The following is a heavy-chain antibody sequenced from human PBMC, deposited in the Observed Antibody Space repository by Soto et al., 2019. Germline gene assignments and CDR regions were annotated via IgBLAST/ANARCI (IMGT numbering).Heavy chain of an antibody. CDR3: AHTSIRRSTYYYGMDV. V-gene: IGHV2-5*02. Sequence: QITLKESGPTLVKVTQTLTLTCTFSGFSLSTSGVGVAWSRQPPGKALEWLALIYWDDDNRYSPSLKSRLTITKYTSKNQVVLTMTNMDPVATATYSCAHTSIRRSTYYYGMDVWGQGTTVTVSS. D-gene: IGHD3-10*01. J-gene: IGHJ6*02. CDR2: IYWDDDN. CDR1: GFSLSTSGVG.